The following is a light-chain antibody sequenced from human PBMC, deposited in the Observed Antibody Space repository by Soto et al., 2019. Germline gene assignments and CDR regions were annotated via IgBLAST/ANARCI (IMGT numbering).Light chain of an antibody. V-gene: IGKV1-39*01. Sequence: DIQMTQSPSSLSASIGDRVTITCRASEIISSSLAWYQQKPGKAPTLVIYDASNLEIGVPSRFGGSGSGTEYTLTISSRQPQDYSTNYCQQSYSTLPSFGQGTRLEIK. CDR3: QQSYSTLPS. CDR1: EIISSS. CDR2: DAS. J-gene: IGKJ5*01.